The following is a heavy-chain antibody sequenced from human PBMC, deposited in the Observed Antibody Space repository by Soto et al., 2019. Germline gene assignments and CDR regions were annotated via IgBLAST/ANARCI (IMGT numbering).Heavy chain of an antibody. Sequence: ASVKVSCKASGYTFTGYYMHWLRQSPGQGLEWMGWINPNSGGTNYAQKFQGRVTMTRDTSISTAYMELSRLRSDDTAVYYCARDTYYYDSSGYLFSNYWGQGTMVTVSS. CDR3: ARDTYYYDSSGYLFSNY. V-gene: IGHV1-2*02. CDR1: GYTFTGYY. D-gene: IGHD3-22*01. J-gene: IGHJ4*02. CDR2: INPNSGGT.